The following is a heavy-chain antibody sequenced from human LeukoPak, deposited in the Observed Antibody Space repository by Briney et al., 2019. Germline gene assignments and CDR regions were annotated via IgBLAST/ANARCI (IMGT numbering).Heavy chain of an antibody. CDR1: GFTFSSNS. J-gene: IGHJ3*02. D-gene: IGHD3-9*01. CDR2: ISSSSSYI. V-gene: IGHV3-21*01. Sequence: GGSLRLSCAASGFTFSSNSMNWVRQAPGKGLEWVSSISSSSSYISYADSVKGRFTISRDNAKNSLYLQMNSLRAEDTAVYYCAATTPLTDYYPADAFDIWGQGTMVTVSS. CDR3: AATTPLTDYYPADAFDI.